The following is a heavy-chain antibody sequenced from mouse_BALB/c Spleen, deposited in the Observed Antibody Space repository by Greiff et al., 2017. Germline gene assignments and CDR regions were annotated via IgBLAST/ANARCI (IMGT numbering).Heavy chain of an antibody. CDR2: ILPGSGST. V-gene: IGHV1-9*01. CDR3: ASRYGPFDY. J-gene: IGHJ2*01. D-gene: IGHD1-1*02. Sequence: VKLQQSGAELMKPGASVKISCKATGYTFSSYWIEWVKQRPGHGLEWIGEILPGSGSTNFNEKFKGKATFTADTSSNTAYMQLSSLTSEDSAVYYCASRYGPFDYWGQGTTLTVSS. CDR1: GYTFSSYW.